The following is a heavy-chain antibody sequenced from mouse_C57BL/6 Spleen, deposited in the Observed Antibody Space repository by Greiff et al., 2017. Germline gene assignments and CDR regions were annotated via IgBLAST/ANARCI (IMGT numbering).Heavy chain of an antibody. CDR2: IDPSDSYT. CDR1: GYTFTSYW. V-gene: IGHV1-59*01. CDR3: ASDY. J-gene: IGHJ2*01. Sequence: QVQLQQPGAELVRPGTSVKLSCKASGYTFTSYWMHWVKQRPGQGLEWIGVIDPSDSYTNYNQQFKGKATLTVDTSSSTAYMQLSSLTSEDSAVYYCASDYWGQGTTLTVSS.